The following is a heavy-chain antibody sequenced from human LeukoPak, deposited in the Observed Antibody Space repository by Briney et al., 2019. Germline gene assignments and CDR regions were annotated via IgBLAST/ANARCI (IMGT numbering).Heavy chain of an antibody. V-gene: IGHV3-23*01. J-gene: IGHJ4*02. CDR3: AKVERNYDSSGYLFDY. CDR1: GFTFSSYA. CDR2: ISGSGGST. Sequence: GGSLRLSCAASGFTFSSYAMSWVRQAPGKGLEWVSAISGSGGSTYYADSVKGRFTISRDNSKNTLYLQMNSLRAEGTAVYYCAKVERNYDSSGYLFDYWGQGTLVTVSS. D-gene: IGHD3-22*01.